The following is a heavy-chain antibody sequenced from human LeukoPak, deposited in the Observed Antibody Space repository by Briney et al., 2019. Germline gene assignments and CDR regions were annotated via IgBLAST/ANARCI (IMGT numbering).Heavy chain of an antibody. CDR3: VGASWAYHFHY. Sequence: GGSLRLSCAASGFTVSSNYMSWVRQAPGKGLEWVSIIYSGGSTYYADSVKGRFTISRDTSKNTLFLQMNSLRAEDAAVYYCVGASWAYHFHYWGQGTLVTVSS. CDR2: IYSGGST. D-gene: IGHD2-2*01. V-gene: IGHV3-53*01. CDR1: GFTVSSNY. J-gene: IGHJ4*02.